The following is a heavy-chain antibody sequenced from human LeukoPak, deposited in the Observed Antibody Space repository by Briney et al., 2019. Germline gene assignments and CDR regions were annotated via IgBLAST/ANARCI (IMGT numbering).Heavy chain of an antibody. J-gene: IGHJ4*02. Sequence: PGGSLRLSCAASGFTFSSYGMHWVRQAPGKGLEWVAVISYDGSNKYYADSVKGRFTISRDNSKNTLYLQMNSLRAEDTAVYYCAKDGLAAAGNLDYWGQGTLVTVSS. CDR1: GFTFSSYG. CDR2: ISYDGSNK. V-gene: IGHV3-30*18. CDR3: AKDGLAAAGNLDY. D-gene: IGHD6-13*01.